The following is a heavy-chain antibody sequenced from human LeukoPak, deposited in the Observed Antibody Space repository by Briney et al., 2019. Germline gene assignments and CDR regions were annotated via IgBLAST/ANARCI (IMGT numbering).Heavy chain of an antibody. D-gene: IGHD3-3*01. J-gene: IGHJ5*02. CDR3: VRSIDA. CDR1: GFTFSDYT. CDR2: IKPDGSQT. V-gene: IGHV3-7*03. Sequence: GGSLRLSCAASGFTFSDYTIHWVRQAPGKGLEWVGNIKPDGSQTYYVDSVKGRFTISRDNAKNSVSLQLNSLRAEDTAVYFCVRSIDAWGQGTLVTVSS.